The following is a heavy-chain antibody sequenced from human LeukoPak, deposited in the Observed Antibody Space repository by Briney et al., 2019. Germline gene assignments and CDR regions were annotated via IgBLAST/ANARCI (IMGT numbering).Heavy chain of an antibody. CDR3: ASAQGGAVNY. V-gene: IGHV3-48*02. CDR2: ISSGSGSI. D-gene: IGHD6-19*01. J-gene: IGHJ4*02. CDR1: GFTFTNYA. Sequence: GGSLRLSCAASGFTFTNYALHWVRQAPGKGPEWVSYISSGSGSIYYADSVKGRFTISRDNAKNSLYLQMNSLRDEDTAVYYCASAQGGAVNYWGQGTLVTVSS.